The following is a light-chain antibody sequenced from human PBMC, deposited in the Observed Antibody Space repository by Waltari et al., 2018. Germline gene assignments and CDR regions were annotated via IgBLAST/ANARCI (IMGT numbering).Light chain of an antibody. V-gene: IGKV3-20*01. J-gene: IGKJ1*01. CDR2: GAS. CDR3: QHHFRLPAT. Sequence: IMLTQSPGTLSLSPGERATLSCRASQSISRYLAWYQQKPGQAPRLLIYGASTRATGIPDRVSGSGSGTDFSLTISGLEPEDSVVYYCQHHFRLPATFGQGTKVEIK. CDR1: QSISRY.